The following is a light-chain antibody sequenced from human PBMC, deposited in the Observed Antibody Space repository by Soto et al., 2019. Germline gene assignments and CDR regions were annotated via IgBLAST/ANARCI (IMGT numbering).Light chain of an antibody. CDR3: QQYDSYPYT. CDR2: KAS. CDR1: QSISTW. J-gene: IGKJ2*01. V-gene: IGKV1-5*03. Sequence: IRMTQSPSSFSASTGDRVTITCRASQSISTWLAWYQQKPGKAPKVLIYKASSLETGVPPRFSGSGSGTEFTLTISSLQPGDFATYYCQQYDSYPYTFGQGTKVDIK.